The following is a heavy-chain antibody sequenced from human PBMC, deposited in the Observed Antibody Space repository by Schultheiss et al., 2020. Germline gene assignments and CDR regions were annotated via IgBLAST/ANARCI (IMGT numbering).Heavy chain of an antibody. CDR3: ARYYDFWSGSNWFDP. CDR1: GGSISSYY. CDR2: IYYSGST. Sequence: SETLSLTCTVSGGSISSYYWSWIRQPAGKGLEWIGYIYYSGSTNYNPSLKSRVTISVDTSKNQFSLKLSSVTAADTAVYYCARYYDFWSGSNWFDPWGQGTLVTVSS. D-gene: IGHD3-3*01. J-gene: IGHJ5*02. V-gene: IGHV4-59*01.